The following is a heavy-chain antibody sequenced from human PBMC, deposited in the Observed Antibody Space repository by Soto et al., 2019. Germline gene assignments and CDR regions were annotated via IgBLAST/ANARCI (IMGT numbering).Heavy chain of an antibody. CDR1: GGTFSSYA. D-gene: IGHD1-26*01. J-gene: IGHJ6*02. CDR3: ARAGGGSPMFYYYHMDV. V-gene: IGHV1-69*01. CDR2: IIPIFPIV. Sequence: QVQLVQSGAEVKKPGSSVRVSCKASGGTFSSYAISWVRQAPGQGLEWMGGIIPIFPIVKYAQKFQGRVTITADESTITAYRELSSLRSEYTAVYYCARAGGGSPMFYYYHMDVWGQGTTVTVSS.